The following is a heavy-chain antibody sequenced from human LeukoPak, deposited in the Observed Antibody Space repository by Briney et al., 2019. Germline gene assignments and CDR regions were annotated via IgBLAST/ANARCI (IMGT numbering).Heavy chain of an antibody. D-gene: IGHD1-26*01. V-gene: IGHV3-48*01. Sequence: VRLGGSLRLSCAASGFTFSSYSMNWVRQAPGKGLEWVSYISSSSSNIYYADSVKGRFTISRDNAKKSLYLQMNSLRAEDTAVYYCARGSGSYSFEALRIWGQGTMVTVSS. J-gene: IGHJ3*02. CDR1: GFTFSSYS. CDR2: ISSSSSNI. CDR3: ARGSGSYSFEALRI.